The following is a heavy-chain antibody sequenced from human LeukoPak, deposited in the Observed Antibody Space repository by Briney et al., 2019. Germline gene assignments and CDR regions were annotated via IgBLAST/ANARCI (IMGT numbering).Heavy chain of an antibody. CDR3: AAGTVADWFDP. D-gene: IGHD6-13*01. Sequence: GGSLRLSCAAFGFTVSSNEMSWVRQAPGKGLEWVSSISGGSTYYADSRKGRFTISRDNSKNTLHLQMNSLRAEDTAVYPAAAGTVADWFDPWGQGTLVTVSS. CDR1: GFTVSSNE. V-gene: IGHV3-38-3*01. J-gene: IGHJ5*02. CDR2: ISGGST.